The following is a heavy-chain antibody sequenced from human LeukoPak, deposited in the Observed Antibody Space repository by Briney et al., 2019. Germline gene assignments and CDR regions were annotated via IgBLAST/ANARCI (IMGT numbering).Heavy chain of an antibody. CDR1: GFTFSSYE. J-gene: IGHJ5*02. D-gene: IGHD5-12*01. CDR3: ARDRRWLRREYNWFDP. Sequence: QPGGSLRLSCAASGFTFSSYEMNWVRQAPGKGLEWVSYISSSGSTIYYADSVKGRFTISRDNAKNSLYLQMNSLRAEDTAVYYCARDRRWLRREYNWFDPWGQGTLVTVSS. V-gene: IGHV3-48*03. CDR2: ISSSGSTI.